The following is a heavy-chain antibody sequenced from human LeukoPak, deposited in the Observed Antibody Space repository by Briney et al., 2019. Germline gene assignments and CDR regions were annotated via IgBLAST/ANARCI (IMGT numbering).Heavy chain of an antibody. CDR2: IYYSGST. Sequence: SETLSLTCTVSGGSISSGDYYWSWIRQPPGKGLEWIGYIYYSGSTYYNPSLKSRVTISVDTSKNQLSLKLSSVTAADTAVYYCASIMITLAQFDYWGQGTLVTVSS. CDR1: GGSISSGDYY. CDR3: ASIMITLAQFDY. D-gene: IGHD3-16*01. J-gene: IGHJ4*02. V-gene: IGHV4-30-4*08.